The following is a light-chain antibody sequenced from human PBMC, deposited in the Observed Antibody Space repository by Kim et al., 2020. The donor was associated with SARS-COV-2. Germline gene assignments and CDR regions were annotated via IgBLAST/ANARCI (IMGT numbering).Light chain of an antibody. J-gene: IGKJ1*01. CDR1: QSVSNN. V-gene: IGKV3-15*01. Sequence: VSPGERVTLSCRARQSVSNNLLWYQQKPGQAPRVLIYGASTRATGTPARFSGSGSGTEFTLTITSLQSEDFAVYYCLQHNNWPWTFGQGTKVDIK. CDR3: LQHNNWPWT. CDR2: GAS.